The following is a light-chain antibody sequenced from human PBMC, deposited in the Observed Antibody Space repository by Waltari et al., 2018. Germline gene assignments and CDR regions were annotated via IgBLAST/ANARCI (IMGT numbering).Light chain of an antibody. CDR1: QSLLDRNGYNL. CDR2: FGS. Sequence: EIVVTQSPLSLPVTPGEPASISCRSSQSLLDRNGYNLLDWYLQKPGQSPQLLIYFGSNLASGVPDRFSGSVSGRDFTLKISSVEAEDVGVYYCMQALQTPWTFGQGTKVEIK. V-gene: IGKV2-28*01. CDR3: MQALQTPWT. J-gene: IGKJ1*01.